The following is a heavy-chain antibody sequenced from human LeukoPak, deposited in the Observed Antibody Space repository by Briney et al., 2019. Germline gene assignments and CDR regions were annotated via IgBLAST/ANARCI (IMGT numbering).Heavy chain of an antibody. Sequence: PGGSLRLSCAASGFTFGSYSMNWVRQAPGKGLEWGSYISSSSSTIYYADSVKGRFTISRDNAKNSLYLQMTSLRAEDTAVYYCAELGITMIGGVWGKGTTVTISS. CDR2: ISSSSSTI. CDR3: AELGITMIGGV. CDR1: GFTFGSYS. J-gene: IGHJ6*04. V-gene: IGHV3-48*04. D-gene: IGHD3-10*02.